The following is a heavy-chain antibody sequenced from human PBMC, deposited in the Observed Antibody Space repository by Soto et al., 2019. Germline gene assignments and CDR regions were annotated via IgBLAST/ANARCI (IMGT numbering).Heavy chain of an antibody. Sequence: PSETLSLPCTVSGGSISSYYWIWIRQPAGKGLEWIGRIYTSGSTNYNPSLKSRVTMSVDTSKNQFSLKLSSVTAADTAVYYCARAGKVFARPYSWFDPWGQGTLVTVSS. CDR2: IYTSGST. D-gene: IGHD3-16*01. CDR3: ARAGKVFARPYSWFDP. J-gene: IGHJ5*02. V-gene: IGHV4-4*07. CDR1: GGSISSYY.